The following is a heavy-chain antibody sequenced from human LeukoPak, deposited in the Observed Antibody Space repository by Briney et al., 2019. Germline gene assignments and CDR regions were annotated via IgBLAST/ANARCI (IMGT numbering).Heavy chain of an antibody. CDR2: MYYTGST. D-gene: IGHD6-13*01. CDR1: GCSITSHY. CDR3: ASFSTSWYYFDY. J-gene: IGHJ4*02. Sequence: SETLSLTCTVSGCSITSHYWSWVRQPPGKGLEWIGYMYYTGSTKYNPSLESRVTISVDTSKNQFSLKLTSVTAADTAVYYCASFSTSWYYFDYWGQGTLVTVSS. V-gene: IGHV4-59*11.